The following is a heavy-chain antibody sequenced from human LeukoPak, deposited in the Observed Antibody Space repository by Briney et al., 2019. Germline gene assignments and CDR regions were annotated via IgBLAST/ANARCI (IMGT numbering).Heavy chain of an antibody. Sequence: ASVKVSCKASGYTFTGYYMHWVRQAPGQGLEWMGWINPNSGGTNYAQKFQGRVTMTRDTSISTAYMELSRLRSDDTAVYYCARDFRKSGATDAFDIWGQGTMVTVSS. CDR2: INPNSGGT. CDR3: ARDFRKSGATDAFDI. D-gene: IGHD1-26*01. V-gene: IGHV1-2*02. CDR1: GYTFTGYY. J-gene: IGHJ3*02.